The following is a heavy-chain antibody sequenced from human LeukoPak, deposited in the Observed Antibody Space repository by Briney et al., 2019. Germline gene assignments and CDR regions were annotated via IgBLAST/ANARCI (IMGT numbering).Heavy chain of an antibody. Sequence: GGSLRLSCAASGFTVSTNDMSWVRQAPGKGLEWVSIIYSGGSIYYADSVKGRFTISRDSFTNSLYLQMNSLRAEDTALYYCAKNSDSSGTYFDHWGQGTLVTVSS. CDR2: IYSGGSI. J-gene: IGHJ4*02. CDR1: GFTVSTND. CDR3: AKNSDSSGTYFDH. D-gene: IGHD3-22*01. V-gene: IGHV3-53*01.